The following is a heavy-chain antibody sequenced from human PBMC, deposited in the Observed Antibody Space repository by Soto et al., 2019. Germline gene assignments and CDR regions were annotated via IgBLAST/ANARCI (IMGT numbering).Heavy chain of an antibody. Sequence: SETLSLTCTVSGCSVSSGDYYWSWVRQSPGKGLEWIGRIYYSGSAFYNPSLKSRVSISADTSKNQFSLKLSSVTAADTAVYYCARGVGATMTVVRFDPWGQGPLVTVSS. D-gene: IGHD3-22*01. CDR3: ARGVGATMTVVRFDP. CDR2: IYYSGSA. CDR1: GCSVSSGDYY. J-gene: IGHJ5*02. V-gene: IGHV4-30-4*01.